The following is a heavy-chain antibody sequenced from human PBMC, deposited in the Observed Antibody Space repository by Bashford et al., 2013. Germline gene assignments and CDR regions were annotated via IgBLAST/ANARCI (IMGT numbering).Heavy chain of an antibody. D-gene: IGHD1-1*01. CDR3: ARVTTNFFDYYMDV. J-gene: IGHJ6*03. Sequence: SETLSLTCTVSGGSISSNYWSWIRQPPGKGLEWIGYVYHSGSTNYNPSLKSRVTMSVDTSKSQFSLKLSSVTAADTAVYYCARVTTNFFDYYMDVWGKGTTVTVSS. CDR1: GGSISSNY. V-gene: IGHV4-59*01. CDR2: VYHSGST.